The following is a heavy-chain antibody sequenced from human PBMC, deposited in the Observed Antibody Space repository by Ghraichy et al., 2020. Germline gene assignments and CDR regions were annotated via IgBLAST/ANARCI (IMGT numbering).Heavy chain of an antibody. J-gene: IGHJ4*02. CDR1: GGSITGYY. CDR3: ARGERLGLDY. V-gene: IGHV4-59*01. CDR2: IFYSGGT. Sequence: SETLSLTCTVSGGSITGYYWSWIRQPPGKGLEWIGYIFYSGGTNYNPSLKSRVTISVDTSKNQFSLKMTSMTAADTAMYYCARGERLGLDYWGQGPLGAVSS. D-gene: IGHD3-3*01.